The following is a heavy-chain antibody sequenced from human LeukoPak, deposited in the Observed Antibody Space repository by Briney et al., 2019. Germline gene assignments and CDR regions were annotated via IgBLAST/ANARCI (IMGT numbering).Heavy chain of an antibody. CDR3: ARVYYDYVWGSYRYRGAYFDY. V-gene: IGHV4-34*01. CDR2: INHSGST. D-gene: IGHD3-16*02. Sequence: PGGSLRLSCAASGFTVSRNYMSWVRQPPGKGLEWIGEINHSGSTNYNPSLKSRVTISVDTSKNQFSLKLSSVTAADTAVYYCARVYYDYVWGSYRYRGAYFDYWGQGTLVTVSS. CDR1: GFTVSRNY. J-gene: IGHJ4*02.